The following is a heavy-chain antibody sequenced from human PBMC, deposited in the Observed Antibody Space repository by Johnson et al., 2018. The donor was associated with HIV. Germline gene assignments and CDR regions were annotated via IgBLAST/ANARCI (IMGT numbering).Heavy chain of an antibody. Sequence: VQLVESGGGVVQPGGSLRLSCAASGFTFSKYGMQWVRQTTGKGLEWVSVIYSGGSTYYADSVKGRFTISRDNSKNTLYLQMNSLRAEDTAVYYCARDGQDRDDAFDIWGQGTMVAVSS. CDR2: IYSGGST. CDR3: ARDGQDRDDAFDI. V-gene: IGHV3-NL1*01. J-gene: IGHJ3*02. CDR1: GFTFSKYG. D-gene: IGHD3-22*01.